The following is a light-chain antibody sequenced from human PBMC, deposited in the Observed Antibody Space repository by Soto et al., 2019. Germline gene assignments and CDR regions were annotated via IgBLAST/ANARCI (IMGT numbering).Light chain of an antibody. CDR1: QSVSGN. CDR3: QQYYHWPFT. CDR2: GAS. J-gene: IGKJ3*01. Sequence: EIVMTQSPATLSVSPGERATLSCRASQSVSGNLAWYQQKPGQAPRLLIYGASTRATGLPARFSGSGSGTEFTLTISSLQSEDFALYYCQQYYHWPFTFGPGTKVDIK. V-gene: IGKV3-15*01.